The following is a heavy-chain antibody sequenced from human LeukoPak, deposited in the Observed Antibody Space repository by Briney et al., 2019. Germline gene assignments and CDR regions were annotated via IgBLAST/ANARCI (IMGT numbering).Heavy chain of an antibody. V-gene: IGHV3-74*01. D-gene: IGHD3-16*02. CDR2: INSDGSST. CDR1: GFTFSSSW. CDR3: ARDYPYAMNV. J-gene: IGHJ6*03. Sequence: GGSLRLSCAASGFTFSSSWMHWVRQAPAKGLVWVSHINSDGSSTTYAHSVKGRFTISRDNAKNTLYLPMHSLRAEDTAVYFCARDYPYAMNVWGKGTTVTVSS.